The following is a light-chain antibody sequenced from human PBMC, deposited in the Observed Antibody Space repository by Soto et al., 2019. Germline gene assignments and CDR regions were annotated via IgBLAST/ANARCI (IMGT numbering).Light chain of an antibody. Sequence: QSALTQPASVSGSPGQSITISCTGTSSDLGNHNLVSWYQQYPGKAPTLMIYEASPRPSRVSHRFSGSKSGNTASLTISGLQTEDEGNYYCCSYAGRSTWVFGGGTKLTVL. J-gene: IGLJ3*02. CDR3: CSYAGRSTWV. CDR2: EAS. CDR1: SSDLGNHNL. V-gene: IGLV2-23*01.